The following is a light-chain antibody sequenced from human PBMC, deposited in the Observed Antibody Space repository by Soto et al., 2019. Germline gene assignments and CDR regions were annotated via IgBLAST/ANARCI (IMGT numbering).Light chain of an antibody. CDR3: QQYGSSPPT. V-gene: IGKV3-20*01. J-gene: IGKJ3*01. CDR2: GAS. Sequence: EIVLTQSPGPLSLSPGERATLSCRGSQTIINNYLAWYQQKFGQAPRLLIFGASSRATGIPDRFSGSGSGTDFTLTISRLEPEDFAVYYCQQYGSSPPTFGPGTKVDIK. CDR1: QTIINNY.